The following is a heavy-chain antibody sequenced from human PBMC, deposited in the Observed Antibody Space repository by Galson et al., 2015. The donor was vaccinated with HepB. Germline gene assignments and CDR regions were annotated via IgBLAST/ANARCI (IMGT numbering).Heavy chain of an antibody. V-gene: IGHV2-5*02. CDR1: GFSLSTNGVG. CDR3: AHQHIVAPSFFDQ. D-gene: IGHD2-15*01. CDR2: IYWDDDK. Sequence: PALVKPTQTLTLTCTFSGFSLSTNGVGVGWIRQPPGKALEWLAIIYWDDDKRYSPSLKGRLTITTDTSKNQVVLTMTTMDPVDTATYYCAHQHIVAPSFFDQWGQGSLVTVSS. J-gene: IGHJ4*02.